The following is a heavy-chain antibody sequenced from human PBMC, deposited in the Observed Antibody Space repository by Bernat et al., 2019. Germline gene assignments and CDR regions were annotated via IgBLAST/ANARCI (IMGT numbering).Heavy chain of an antibody. V-gene: IGHV4-34*01. CDR1: GGSFSDVY. J-gene: IGHJ5*02. CDR2: INHNGET. CDR3: ARGKRWGSSFDP. D-gene: IGHD3-16*01. Sequence: QVQLRQWGAGLLKPSETLSLICGVFGGSFSDVYWSWIRQPPGKGLEWIGEINHNGETYYNPSLETRVTISVDTSKSQFSLRLTSVTAADTAVYYCARGKRWGSSFDPWGQGTLVTISS.